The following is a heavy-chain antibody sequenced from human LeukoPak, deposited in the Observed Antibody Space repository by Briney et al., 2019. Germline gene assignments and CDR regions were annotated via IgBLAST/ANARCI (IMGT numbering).Heavy chain of an antibody. CDR3: AGGITGTGFDY. CDR2: ISYDGSNK. V-gene: IGHV3-30-3*01. CDR1: GFTFSSYA. Sequence: QPGGSLRLSCAASGFTFSSYAMPWVRQAPGKGLEWVAVISYDGSNKYYADSVKGRFTISRDNSKNTLYLQMNSLRAEDTAVYYCAGGITGTGFDYWGQGTLVTISS. D-gene: IGHD1-7*01. J-gene: IGHJ4*02.